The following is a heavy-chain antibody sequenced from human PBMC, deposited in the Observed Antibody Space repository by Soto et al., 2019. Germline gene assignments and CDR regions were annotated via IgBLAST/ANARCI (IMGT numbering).Heavy chain of an antibody. Sequence: QLQLQESGSGLVKPSQTLSLTCAVSGGSISSGGYSWSWIRQPPGKGREGSGYIYHSASHYYNPSLKTRLTITVARSKNQSSLKLSSVTAADTAVDYSAKNYDLWCGFDYWGQGTLVTVSS. CDR1: GGSISSGGYS. CDR3: AKNYDLWCGFDY. V-gene: IGHV4-30-2*01. D-gene: IGHD3-3*01. CDR2: IYHSASH. J-gene: IGHJ4*02.